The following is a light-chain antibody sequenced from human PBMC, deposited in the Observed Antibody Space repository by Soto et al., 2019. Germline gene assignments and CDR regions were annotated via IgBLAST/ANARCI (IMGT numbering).Light chain of an antibody. V-gene: IGLV1-40*03. CDR3: QSYDSSLSGWGV. J-gene: IGLJ2*01. CDR1: SSNIGAGYD. Sequence: QAVVTQPPSVSGAPRQRVTISCTGSSSNIGAGYDVHWYQQLPGTAPILLIYGNSNRPSGVPDRFSGSKSGASAYLAITGLQAEDEADDYCQSYDSSLSGWGVFGGGTKVTVL. CDR2: GNS.